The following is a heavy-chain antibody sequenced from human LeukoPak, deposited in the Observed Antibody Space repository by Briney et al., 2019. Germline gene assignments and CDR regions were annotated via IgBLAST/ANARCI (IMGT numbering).Heavy chain of an antibody. CDR1: GGSISSGSYY. V-gene: IGHV4-61*02. CDR2: IYTSGST. Sequence: SETLSLTCTVSGGSISSGSYYWSWIRQPAGKGLEWIGRIYTSGSTNYNPSLKSRVTISVDTSKNQFSLKLSSVTAADTAVYYCARPIYGGNSVRAFDIWGQGTMVTVSS. D-gene: IGHD4-23*01. J-gene: IGHJ3*02. CDR3: ARPIYGGNSVRAFDI.